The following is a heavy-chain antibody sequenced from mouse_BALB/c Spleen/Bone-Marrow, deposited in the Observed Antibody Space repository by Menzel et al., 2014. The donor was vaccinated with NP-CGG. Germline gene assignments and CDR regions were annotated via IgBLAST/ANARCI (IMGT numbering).Heavy chain of an antibody. CDR2: ISDGVSYA. CDR1: GSTFSDYY. J-gene: IGHJ4*01. CDR3: ARAPPYDFYAMDY. D-gene: IGHD2-13*01. V-gene: IGHV5-4*02. Sequence: EVQVVESGGGLVKPGGSLKLSCAASGSTFSDYYMFWVRQTPEKRLEWVATISDGVSYAYYPDSVKGRFTISRDNARNNLYLQMSSLKSEDTAMYYCARAPPYDFYAMDYWGQGTSVTVSS.